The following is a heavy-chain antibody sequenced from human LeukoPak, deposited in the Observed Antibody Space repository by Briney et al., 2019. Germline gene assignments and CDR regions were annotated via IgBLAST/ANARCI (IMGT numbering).Heavy chain of an antibody. D-gene: IGHD6-19*01. V-gene: IGHV3-30-3*01. CDR3: ATGIAVAGPLDY. CDR2: ISYDGSNK. J-gene: IGHJ4*02. Sequence: PGGSLRLSCAASGFTFSSYAMHWVRQAPGKGLEWVAVISYDGSNKYYADSVKGRFTISRDSSKNTLYLQMNSLRAEDTAVYYCATGIAVAGPLDYWGQGTLVTVSS. CDR1: GFTFSSYA.